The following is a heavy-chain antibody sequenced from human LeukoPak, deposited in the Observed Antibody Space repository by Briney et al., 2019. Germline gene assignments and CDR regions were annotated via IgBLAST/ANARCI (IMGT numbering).Heavy chain of an antibody. J-gene: IGHJ4*02. CDR1: GGSFSGYY. Sequence: SETLSLTCAVYGGSFSGYYWSWIRQPPGKGLESIGEINHSGSTNYNPSLKSRVTISVDTSKNQFSLKLSSVTAADTAVYYCARSVLWFGELLSVPYYFDYWGQGTLVTVSS. CDR3: ARSVLWFGELLSVPYYFDY. V-gene: IGHV4-34*01. D-gene: IGHD3-10*01. CDR2: INHSGST.